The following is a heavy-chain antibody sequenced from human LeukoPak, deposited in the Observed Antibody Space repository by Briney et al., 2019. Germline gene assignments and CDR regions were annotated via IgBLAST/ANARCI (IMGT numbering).Heavy chain of an antibody. V-gene: IGHV3-21*01. CDR2: ISSSSSCI. CDR1: GFTFSSYS. D-gene: IGHD6-19*01. CDR3: ARDPSGWYYFDY. J-gene: IGHJ4*02. Sequence: GGSLRLSCAASGFTFSSYSMNWVRQAPGKGLEWVSSISSSSSCIYYADSVKGRFTISRDNAKNSLYLQMNSLRAEDTAVYYCARDPSGWYYFDYWGQGTLVTVSS.